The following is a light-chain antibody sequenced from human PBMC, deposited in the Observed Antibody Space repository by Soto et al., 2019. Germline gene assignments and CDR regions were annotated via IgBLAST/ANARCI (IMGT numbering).Light chain of an antibody. J-gene: IGKJ1*01. Sequence: DIVMTQSPDSLAVSLGERATINCKSSQSVLYSSNNKNYLAWYQQRPGQPPKLLIYWASTRESGVPDRFSGSGSGTDFTLTISSLQAEDVAVYYCQQYYSLPRTFGQGTKVELK. CDR2: WAS. CDR1: QSVLYSSNNKNY. V-gene: IGKV4-1*01. CDR3: QQYYSLPRT.